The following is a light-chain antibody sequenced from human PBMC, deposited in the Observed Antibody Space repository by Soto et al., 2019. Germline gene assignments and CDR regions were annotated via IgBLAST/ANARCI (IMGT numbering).Light chain of an antibody. J-gene: IGKJ1*01. Sequence: DIQMNQSPASLSASVRDRVTITCRASQGSSNYFAWFQQKPGKVPKLLIYAASTLQSGVPSRFSGSGSGTDFTLTISRLQPEDVATYCCQNYNSAPWTFGQGTKVEIK. CDR2: AAS. CDR1: QGSSNY. V-gene: IGKV1-27*01. CDR3: QNYNSAPWT.